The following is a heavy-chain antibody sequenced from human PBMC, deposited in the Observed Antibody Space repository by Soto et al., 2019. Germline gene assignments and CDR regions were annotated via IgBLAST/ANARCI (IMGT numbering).Heavy chain of an antibody. J-gene: IGHJ5*02. V-gene: IGHV4-31*03. CDR2: IYYSGST. CDR1: GGSISSGGYY. D-gene: IGHD2-2*01. Sequence: PSETLSLTCTVSGGSISSGGYYWSWIRQHPGKGLEWIGYIYYSGSTYYNPSLKSRVTISVDTSKNQFSLKLSSVTAADTAVYYCARRSGYCSSTSCTGFDPWGQGTLVTV. CDR3: ARRSGYCSSTSCTGFDP.